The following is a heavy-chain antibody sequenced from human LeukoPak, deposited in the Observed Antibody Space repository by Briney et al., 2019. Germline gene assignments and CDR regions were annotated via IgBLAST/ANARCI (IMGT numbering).Heavy chain of an antibody. CDR2: IQFDGSDI. CDR3: AKGRPAAGIY. Sequence: PGGSLRLSCAASGFTFSNFGMHWVRQAPGKGLEWVAFIQFDGSDIFYADSVKGRFTISRDNSKNTLYLQMNSLRAEDTAVYYCAKGRPAAGIYWGQGTLVTVSS. CDR1: GFTFSNFG. J-gene: IGHJ4*02. V-gene: IGHV3-30*02. D-gene: IGHD6-13*01.